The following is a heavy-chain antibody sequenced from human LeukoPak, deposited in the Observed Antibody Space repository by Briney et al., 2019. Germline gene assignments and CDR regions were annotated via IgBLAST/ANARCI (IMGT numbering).Heavy chain of an antibody. CDR1: GGSISSGDYY. CDR3: ARAIEQQLVLNAFDI. V-gene: IGHV4-30-4*01. J-gene: IGHJ3*02. D-gene: IGHD6-13*01. Sequence: PSETLSLTCTVSGGSISSGDYYWSWIRQPPGRGLEWIGYIYYSGGTYYNPSLKSRVTISVDTSKNQFSLKLSSVTAADTAVYYCARAIEQQLVLNAFDIWGQGTMVTVSS. CDR2: IYYSGGT.